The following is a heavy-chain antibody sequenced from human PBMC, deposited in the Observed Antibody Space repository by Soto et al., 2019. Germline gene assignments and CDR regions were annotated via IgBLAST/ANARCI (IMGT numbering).Heavy chain of an antibody. D-gene: IGHD3-10*01. Sequence: QITLKESGPTLVKPTQTLTLTCTFSGFSLSTSGVGVGWIRQPPGKDLEWLALIYWDDDKRYGPSLKSRLTITKDTSKNQVVLTMTNMDPVDTATYFCAHRGQWPRAGGYDYWGQGTLVTVSS. CDR2: IYWDDDK. CDR3: AHRGQWPRAGGYDY. V-gene: IGHV2-5*05. J-gene: IGHJ4*02. CDR1: GFSLSTSGVG.